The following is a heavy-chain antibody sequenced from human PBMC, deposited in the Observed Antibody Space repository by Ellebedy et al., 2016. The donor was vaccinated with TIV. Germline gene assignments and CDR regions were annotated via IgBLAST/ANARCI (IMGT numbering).Heavy chain of an antibody. Sequence: MPSETLSLTCAVYGGSFSGYSWSWIRQPPGKRLEWIGEINHSGNTDYNPSLKSRVTISVDASKNQFSLNLRSVTAADTAVYYCAREPLGGGTGPDVWGRGTLVAVST. J-gene: IGHJ4*02. D-gene: IGHD3-16*01. CDR1: GGSFSGYS. CDR3: AREPLGGGTGPDV. CDR2: INHSGNT. V-gene: IGHV4-34*01.